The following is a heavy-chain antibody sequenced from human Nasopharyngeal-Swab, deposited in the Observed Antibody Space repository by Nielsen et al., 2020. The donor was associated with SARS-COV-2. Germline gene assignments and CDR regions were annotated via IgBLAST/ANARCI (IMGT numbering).Heavy chain of an antibody. D-gene: IGHD2-2*01. J-gene: IGHJ6*02. CDR1: GGSISSGSYY. V-gene: IGHV4-61*02. CDR3: ARIFRALECSSTSCYRYYYYGMDV. CDR2: IYTSGST. Sequence: SETLSLTCTVSGGSISSGSYYWGWIRQPAGKGLEWIGRIYTSGSTNYNPSLKSRVTISVDTSKNQFSLKLSSVTAADTAVYYCARIFRALECSSTSCYRYYYYGMDVWGQGTTVTVSS.